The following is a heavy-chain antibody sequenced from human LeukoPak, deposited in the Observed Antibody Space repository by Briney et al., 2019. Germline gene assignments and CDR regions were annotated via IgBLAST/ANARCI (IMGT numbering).Heavy chain of an antibody. J-gene: IGHJ6*03. D-gene: IGHD2-2*01. CDR1: GFTFSDHY. Sequence: GGSLRLSCAASGFTFSDHYMDWVRQAPGKGLEWVARIRNKANSYITEYAAFVKGRFTISRDDSKDSLYLQMNSLGAEDTAVYYCARGGVPCPYCSSTSNNYYYYYYMDVWGKGTTVTVSS. V-gene: IGHV3-72*01. CDR2: IRNKANSYIT. CDR3: ARGGVPCPYCSSTSNNYYYYYYMDV.